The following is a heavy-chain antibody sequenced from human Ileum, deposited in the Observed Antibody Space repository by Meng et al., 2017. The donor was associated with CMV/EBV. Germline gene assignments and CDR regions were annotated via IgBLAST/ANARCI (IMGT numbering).Heavy chain of an antibody. Sequence: GESLKISCAASGFTVSSNYMSWVRQAPGKGLEWVSVIYSGGSTYYADSVKGRFNISRDNSKNTLYLQMNTLRAEETAVYYCARGRPYGMDVWGQGPTVTVSS. CDR2: IYSGGST. J-gene: IGHJ6*02. V-gene: IGHV3-53*01. CDR3: ARGRPYGMDV. CDR1: GFTVSSNY.